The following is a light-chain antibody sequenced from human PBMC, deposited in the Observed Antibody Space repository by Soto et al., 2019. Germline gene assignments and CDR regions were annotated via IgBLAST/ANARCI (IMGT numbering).Light chain of an antibody. CDR1: SSDVGSYNV. CDR2: EGS. J-gene: IGLJ1*01. Sequence: SVLTQPASVTGSPGQSITISCTGTSSDVGSYNVVSWYQQHPGKAPKLMIYEGSKRPSGVSDRFSGSKSGNTASLTISGLQADEDTDYYCCSYAGSSTLVFGTGTKVTVL. CDR3: CSYAGSSTLV. V-gene: IGLV2-23*01.